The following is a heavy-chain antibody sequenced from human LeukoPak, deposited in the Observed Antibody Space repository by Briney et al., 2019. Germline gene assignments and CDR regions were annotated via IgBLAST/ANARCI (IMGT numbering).Heavy chain of an antibody. D-gene: IGHD3-22*01. CDR3: ARASYYYDTTGLGAVDI. Sequence: GGSLRLSCAASGFTFNDHAMYWVRQAPGKGLEWVSGINWNSDNIGYADSVKGRFTISRDDAKNSLFLQMNSLRAEVTALYYCARASYYYDTTGLGAVDIWGQGTLVTVSS. CDR1: GFTFNDHA. V-gene: IGHV3-9*01. CDR2: INWNSDNI. J-gene: IGHJ3*02.